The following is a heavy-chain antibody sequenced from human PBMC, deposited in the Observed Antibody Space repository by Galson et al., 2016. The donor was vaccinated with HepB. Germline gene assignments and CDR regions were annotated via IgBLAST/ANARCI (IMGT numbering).Heavy chain of an antibody. D-gene: IGHD3-10*01. CDR3: ARDRVVQGARHYSYMDV. J-gene: IGHJ6*03. CDR1: GFNFRNYM. Sequence: SLRLSCAASGFNFRNYMMAWVRLPPGKGLEWVSGISGNTDFTYYADSAKGRFTISRDNAKNLVFLEMNSLRGDDTAVYFCARDRVVQGARHYSYMDVWGKGVTVIDSS. CDR2: ISGNTDFT. V-gene: IGHV3-21*06.